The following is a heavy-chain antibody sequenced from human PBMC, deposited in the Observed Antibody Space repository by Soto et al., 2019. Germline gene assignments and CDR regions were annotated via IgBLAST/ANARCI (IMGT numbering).Heavy chain of an antibody. CDR1: GYTFTSYG. Sequence: GASVKVSCKASGYTFTSYGISWVRQAPGQGLEWMGWISAYNGNTNYAQKLQGRVTMTTDTSTSTAYMELRSLRSDDTAVYYCARGLKHPYDFWSGSPDPGSAFDIWGQGTMVTVSS. CDR2: ISAYNGNT. CDR3: ARGLKHPYDFWSGSPDPGSAFDI. J-gene: IGHJ3*02. V-gene: IGHV1-18*01. D-gene: IGHD3-3*01.